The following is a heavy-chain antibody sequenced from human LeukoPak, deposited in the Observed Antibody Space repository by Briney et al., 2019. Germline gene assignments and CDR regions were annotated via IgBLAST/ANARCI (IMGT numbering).Heavy chain of an antibody. CDR3: ARGRRNWFDP. CDR2: INHSGST. J-gene: IGHJ5*02. Sequence: PSETLSLTCTVSGGSISSYYWSWIRQPPGKGLEWIGEINHSGSTNYNPSLKSRVTISVDTSKNQFSLKLSSVTAADTAVYYCARGRRNWFDPWGQGTLVTVSS. CDR1: GGSISSYY. V-gene: IGHV4-34*01.